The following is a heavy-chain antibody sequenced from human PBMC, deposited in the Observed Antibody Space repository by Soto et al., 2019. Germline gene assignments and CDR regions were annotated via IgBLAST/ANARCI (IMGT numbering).Heavy chain of an antibody. CDR3: ARDSGIQLWSYYFDY. V-gene: IGHV3-30-3*01. CDR1: GFTFSSYA. Sequence: GGSLRLSCAASGFTFSSYAMHWVRQAPGKGLEWVAVISYDGSNKYYADSVKGRFTISRDNSKNTLYLQMNSLRAEDTAVYYCARDSGIQLWSYYFDYWGQGTLVTVSS. J-gene: IGHJ4*02. D-gene: IGHD5-18*01. CDR2: ISYDGSNK.